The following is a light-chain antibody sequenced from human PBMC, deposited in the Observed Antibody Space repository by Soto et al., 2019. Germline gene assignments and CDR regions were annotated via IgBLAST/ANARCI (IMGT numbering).Light chain of an antibody. CDR3: TSYAGGNNV. CDR2: EVN. V-gene: IGLV2-8*01. Sequence: QSALTQPPSASGSPGQSVTISCTGTSSDVGGYNYVSWYQQHPGKVPKLMVYEVNKRPSGVPDRFSGSKSGNTASLTVSGXQAEXEADYYCTSYAGGNNVFGTGTKLTV. CDR1: SSDVGGYNY. J-gene: IGLJ1*01.